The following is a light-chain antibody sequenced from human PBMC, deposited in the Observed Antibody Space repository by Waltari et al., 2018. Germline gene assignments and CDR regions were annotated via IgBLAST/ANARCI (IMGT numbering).Light chain of an antibody. Sequence: DIQMTQSPSSLSASAGDRVTITCRASQSISNWLAWYQQKPGKAPILLIYKASILKSGVPSRFSGSGSGTQFTLTISSLQPGDFATYYCQQYNTYSSFGQGTKLEIK. CDR3: QQYNTYSS. CDR2: KAS. J-gene: IGKJ2*01. V-gene: IGKV1-5*03. CDR1: QSISNW.